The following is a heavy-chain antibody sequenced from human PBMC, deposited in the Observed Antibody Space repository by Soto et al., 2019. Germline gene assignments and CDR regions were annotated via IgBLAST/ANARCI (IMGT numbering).Heavy chain of an antibody. CDR2: VYHTGDT. CDR3: AREVVTAGGNNYFDP. J-gene: IGHJ5*02. V-gene: IGHV4-4*01. Sequence: TLSLTCGVSGGTVASSHWWSWVRQSPGRGLEWIGNVYHTGDTNFNPSLQSRVTFSVDKSNNQFSLRLTSVTAADTAVYFCAREVVTAGGNNYFDPWGPGTLVTVSS. D-gene: IGHD2-21*02. CDR1: GGTVASSHW.